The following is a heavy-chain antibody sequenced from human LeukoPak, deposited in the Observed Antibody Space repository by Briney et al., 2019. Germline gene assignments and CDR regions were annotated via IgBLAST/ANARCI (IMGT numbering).Heavy chain of an antibody. CDR1: GGSISSYY. Sequence: SETLSLTCTVSGGSISSYYWSWIRQPPGKGLEWIGYIYYSGSTNYNPSLKSRVTISVDTSKNQFSLKLSSVTAADTAVYYCAREERDSGDAFDIWGQGTMVTVSS. CDR3: AREERDSGDAFDI. V-gene: IGHV4-59*01. J-gene: IGHJ3*02. D-gene: IGHD1-26*01. CDR2: IYYSGST.